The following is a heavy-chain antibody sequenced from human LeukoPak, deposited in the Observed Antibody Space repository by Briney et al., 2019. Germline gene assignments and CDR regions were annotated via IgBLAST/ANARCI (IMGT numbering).Heavy chain of an antibody. CDR3: ARVDYGDYQYYFDY. J-gene: IGHJ4*02. V-gene: IGHV3-20*01. CDR2: INWNGGST. Sequence: GGSLRLSCAASGFAFDDYGMSWVRQAPGKGLEWVSGINWNGGSTGYADSVKGRFTISRDNAKNSLYLQMNSLRAEDTALYHCARVDYGDYQYYFDYWGQGTLVTVSS. D-gene: IGHD4-17*01. CDR1: GFAFDDYG.